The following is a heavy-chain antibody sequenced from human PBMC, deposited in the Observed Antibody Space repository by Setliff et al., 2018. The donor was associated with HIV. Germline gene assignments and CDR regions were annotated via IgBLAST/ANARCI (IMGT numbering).Heavy chain of an antibody. D-gene: IGHD5-12*01. V-gene: IGHV1-69*13. CDR2: IIPIIGTA. J-gene: IGHJ4*02. Sequence: SVKVSCKASGGTFSSYAISWVRQAPGQGLEWMGGIIPIIGTANYAQKFQGRVTITADESTSTAYMELSSLRSEDTAVYYCAIQLFSGYDLLFDYWGQGTLVTVSS. CDR1: GGTFSSYA. CDR3: AIQLFSGYDLLFDY.